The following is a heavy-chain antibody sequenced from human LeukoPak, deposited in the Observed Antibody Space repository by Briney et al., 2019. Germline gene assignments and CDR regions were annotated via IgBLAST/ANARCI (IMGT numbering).Heavy chain of an antibody. J-gene: IGHJ6*03. CDR2: INPTSGGT. D-gene: IGHD2-2*01. Sequence: ASVKVSCKASGYTFIGYYLHWVRQAPGQGLEWMGWINPTSGGTNYAQKFQDRVTMTRDTSINTAYMELSRLTSDDTAVYYCAVGYCSSTSCYWDYYYYMDVWGKGTTVTVSS. V-gene: IGHV1-2*02. CDR3: AVGYCSSTSCYWDYYYYMDV. CDR1: GYTFIGYY.